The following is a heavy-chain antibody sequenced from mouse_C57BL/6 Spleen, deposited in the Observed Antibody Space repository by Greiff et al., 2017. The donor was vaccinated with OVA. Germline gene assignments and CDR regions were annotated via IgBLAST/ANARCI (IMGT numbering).Heavy chain of an antibody. D-gene: IGHD1-1*01. CDR2: INPNNGGT. V-gene: IGHV1-22*01. CDR1: GYTFTDYN. Sequence: EVKLQQSGPELVKPGASVKMSCKASGYTFTDYNMHWVKQSHGKSLEWIGYINPNNGGTSYNQKFKGKATLTVNKSSSTAYMELRSLTSEDSAVYYCARGLITTGAWFAYWGQGTLVTVSA. J-gene: IGHJ3*01. CDR3: ARGLITTGAWFAY.